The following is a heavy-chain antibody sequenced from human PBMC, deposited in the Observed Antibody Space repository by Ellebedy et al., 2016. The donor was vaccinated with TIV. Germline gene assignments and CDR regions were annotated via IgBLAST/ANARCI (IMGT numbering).Heavy chain of an antibody. V-gene: IGHV4-59*12. CDR3: ARRRVTTAYYFDY. J-gene: IGHJ4*02. CDR1: GGSISSYY. CDR2: IYYSGST. Sequence: SETLSLXXTVSGGSISSYYWSWIRQPPGKGLEWIGYIYYSGSTNYNPSLKSRVTISVDTSKNQFSLKLSSVTAADTAVYYCARRRVTTAYYFDYWGQGTLVTVSS. D-gene: IGHD4-11*01.